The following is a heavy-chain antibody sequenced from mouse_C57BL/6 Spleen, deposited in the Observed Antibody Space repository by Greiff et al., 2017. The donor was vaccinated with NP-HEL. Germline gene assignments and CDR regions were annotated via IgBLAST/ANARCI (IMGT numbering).Heavy chain of an antibody. CDR2: IDPETGGT. Sequence: VQLQQSGAELVRPGASVTLSCKASGYTFTDYEMHWVKQTPVHGLEWIGAIDPETGGTAYNQKFKGKAILTADKSSSTAYMELRSLTSEDSAVYYCTRSIGRSYRGDYWGQGTTLTVAS. J-gene: IGHJ2*01. CDR3: TRSIGRSYRGDY. CDR1: GYTFTDYE. V-gene: IGHV1-15*01. D-gene: IGHD1-1*01.